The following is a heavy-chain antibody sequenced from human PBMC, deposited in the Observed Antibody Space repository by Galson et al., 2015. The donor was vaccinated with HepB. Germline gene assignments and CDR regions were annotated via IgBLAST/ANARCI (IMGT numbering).Heavy chain of an antibody. J-gene: IGHJ3*02. CDR3: ARGSSSSGDAFDI. V-gene: IGHV3-7*01. Sequence: DSVKGRFTISRDNAKNSVYLQMNSLRTEDTAVYYCARGSSSSGDAFDIWGQGTMVTVSS. D-gene: IGHD6-6*01.